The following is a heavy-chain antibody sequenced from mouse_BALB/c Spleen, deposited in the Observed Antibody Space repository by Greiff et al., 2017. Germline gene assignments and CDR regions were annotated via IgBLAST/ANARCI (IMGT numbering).Heavy chain of an antibody. D-gene: IGHD2-3*01. Sequence: QVQLQQSGPGLVQPSQSLSITCTVSGFSLTSYGVHWVRQSPGKGLEWLGVIWSGGSTDYNAAFISRLSISKDNSKSQVFFKMNSLQANDTAIYYCATSPDGYYPHYYAMDYWGQGTSVTVSS. CDR1: GFSLTSYG. CDR2: IWSGGST. V-gene: IGHV2-2*02. J-gene: IGHJ4*01. CDR3: ATSPDGYYPHYYAMDY.